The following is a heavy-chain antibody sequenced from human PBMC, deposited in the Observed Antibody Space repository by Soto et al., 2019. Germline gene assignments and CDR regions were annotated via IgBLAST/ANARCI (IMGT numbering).Heavy chain of an antibody. Sequence: SETLSLTCAVYGGSFSGYYWSWIRQPPGKGLEWIGEINHNGSTNYNPSLKSRVTISVDTSKNQFSLKLSSATAADTAVYYCARGRRGSYLRFDPWGQGTLVTVSS. CDR2: INHNGST. D-gene: IGHD1-26*01. CDR1: GGSFSGYY. CDR3: ARGRRGSYLRFDP. V-gene: IGHV4-34*01. J-gene: IGHJ5*02.